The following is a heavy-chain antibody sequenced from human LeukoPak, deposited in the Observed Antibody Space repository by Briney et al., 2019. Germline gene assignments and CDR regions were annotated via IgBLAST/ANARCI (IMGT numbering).Heavy chain of an antibody. CDR3: ARQGGYIAPLAL. D-gene: IGHD6-13*01. CDR2: ISYSGNT. J-gene: IGHJ4*02. CDR1: GGSISSYY. V-gene: IGHV4-59*08. Sequence: SETLSLTCTVSGGSISSYYWRWIRQPPGEGLEWIGYISYSGNTNYNPSLKSRVTISVDTSKNQFSLKLSSVTAADTAVYYCARQGGYIAPLALWGQGTLVTVSS.